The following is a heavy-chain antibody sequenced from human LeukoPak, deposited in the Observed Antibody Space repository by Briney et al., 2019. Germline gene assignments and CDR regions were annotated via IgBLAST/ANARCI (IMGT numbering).Heavy chain of an antibody. Sequence: GGSLRLSCAASGFTFSSYEMNWVRQAPGKGLEWVSYISSSGRTMYYADSVKGRFTISRDNAKNSLYLQMNSLRAEDTAVYYCAKFSRAADSYWGQGTLVTVSS. V-gene: IGHV3-48*03. CDR2: ISSSGRTM. D-gene: IGHD2-15*01. CDR1: GFTFSSYE. J-gene: IGHJ4*02. CDR3: AKFSRAADSY.